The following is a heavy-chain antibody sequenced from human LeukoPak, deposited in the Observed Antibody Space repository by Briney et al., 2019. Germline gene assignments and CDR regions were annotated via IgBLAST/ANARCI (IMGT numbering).Heavy chain of an antibody. J-gene: IGHJ4*02. V-gene: IGHV3-20*04. Sequence: PGGSLRLSCAASGFNFHDHAMSWFRHVPGKAPEWVSTIIWNVEIKNYADSVKGRFTITSDNAKNSLYLQMSSLRAEDTAFYYCARDRVAMAGKAYFDYWGQGTLVTVSS. D-gene: IGHD6-19*01. CDR1: GFNFHDHA. CDR2: IIWNVEIK. CDR3: ARDRVAMAGKAYFDY.